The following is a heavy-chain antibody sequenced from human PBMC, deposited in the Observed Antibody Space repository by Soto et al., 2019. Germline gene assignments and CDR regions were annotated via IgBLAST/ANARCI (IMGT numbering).Heavy chain of an antibody. V-gene: IGHV4-31*03. CDR2: IYYSGST. CDR3: TTDIATMIVVVC. Sequence: SETLSLTCTVSGGSIISGGYYWRWIRQHPGKGLEWIGYIYYSGSTYYNPSLKSRVTISVDTSKNQFSLKLSSVTAADTAVYYCTTDIATMIVVVCWGQGTLVTVSS. D-gene: IGHD3-22*01. CDR1: GGSIISGGYY. J-gene: IGHJ4*02.